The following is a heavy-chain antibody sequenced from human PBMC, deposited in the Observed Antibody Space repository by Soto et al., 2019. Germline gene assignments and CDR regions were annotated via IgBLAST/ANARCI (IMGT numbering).Heavy chain of an antibody. V-gene: IGHV1-18*01. CDR2: ISAYNGNT. CDR1: GYTFTSYG. CDR3: ARDLRPNYYDSSGYTWFDP. Sequence: GASVKVSCKASGYTFTSYGISWVRQAPGQGLEWMGWISAYNGNTNYAQKLQGRVTMTTDTSTSTAYMELRSLRSDDTAVYYCARDLRPNYYDSSGYTWFDPWGQGTLVTVSS. J-gene: IGHJ5*02. D-gene: IGHD3-22*01.